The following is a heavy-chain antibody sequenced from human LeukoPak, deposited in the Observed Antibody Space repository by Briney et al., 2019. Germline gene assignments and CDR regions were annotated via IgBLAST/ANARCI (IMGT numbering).Heavy chain of an antibody. J-gene: IGHJ4*02. CDR3: ARGTLSGWFLHSDY. V-gene: IGHV4-39*07. CDR1: GGSISSSSYY. D-gene: IGHD6-19*01. CDR2: INHSGST. Sequence: SETLSLTCTVSGGSISSSSYYWSWIRQPPGKGLEWIGEINHSGSTNYNPSLKSRVTISVDTSKNQFSLKLSSVTAADTAVYYCARGTLSGWFLHSDYWGQGTLVTVSS.